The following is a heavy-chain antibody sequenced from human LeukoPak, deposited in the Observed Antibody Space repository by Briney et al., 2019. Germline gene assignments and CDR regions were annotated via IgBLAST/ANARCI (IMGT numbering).Heavy chain of an antibody. Sequence: PSETLSLTCTVSGGSISSSSYYWGWIRQPPGKGLEWIGSIYYSGSTYYNPSLKSRVTISVDTSKNQFSLKLSSVTAADTAVYYCARDIAARPDNWFDPWGQGTLATVSS. J-gene: IGHJ5*02. CDR2: IYYSGST. V-gene: IGHV4-39*01. CDR3: ARDIAARPDNWFDP. D-gene: IGHD6-6*01. CDR1: GGSISSSSYY.